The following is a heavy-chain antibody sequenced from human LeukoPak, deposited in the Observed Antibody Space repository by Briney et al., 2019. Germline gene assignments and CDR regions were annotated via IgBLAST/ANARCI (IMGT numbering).Heavy chain of an antibody. CDR1: GGSISSYY. CDR2: IYYSGST. D-gene: IGHD6-19*01. V-gene: IGHV4-59*01. CDR3: ARDSSGWYDYYYYGIDV. J-gene: IGHJ6*02. Sequence: SETLSLTCTVSGGSISSYYWSWIRQPPGKGLEWIGYIYYSGSTNYNPSLKSRVTISVDTSKNQFSLKLSSVTAADTAVYYCARDSSGWYDYYYYGIDVWGQGTTVTVSS.